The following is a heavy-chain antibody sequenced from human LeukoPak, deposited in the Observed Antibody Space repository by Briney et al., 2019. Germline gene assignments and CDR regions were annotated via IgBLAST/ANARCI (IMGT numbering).Heavy chain of an antibody. CDR3: ALLDRGVVFDY. Sequence: GGSLRLSCAASGFTFSNYWMHWVRQAPGKGLVWVSRINSDGSSTNYADSVKGRFTISRDNAKNTLYLQMNSLIAEDTAVYYCALLDRGVVFDYWGQGTLVTVSS. D-gene: IGHD3-10*01. CDR2: INSDGSST. V-gene: IGHV3-74*01. J-gene: IGHJ4*02. CDR1: GFTFSNYW.